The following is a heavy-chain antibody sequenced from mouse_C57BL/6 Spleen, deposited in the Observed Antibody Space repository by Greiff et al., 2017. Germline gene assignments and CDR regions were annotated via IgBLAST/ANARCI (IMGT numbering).Heavy chain of an antibody. J-gene: IGHJ4*01. CDR1: GYTFTSYW. CDR2: IYPGSGST. Sequence: QVQLQQPGAELVKPGASVKMSCKASGYTFTSYWITWVKQRPGQGLEWIGDIYPGSGSTNYNEKFKSKATLTVDTSSSTAYMQLSSLTSEDSAVYDCASVPLPRDYAMDYWGQGTSVTVSS. D-gene: IGHD6-1*01. CDR3: ASVPLPRDYAMDY. V-gene: IGHV1-55*01.